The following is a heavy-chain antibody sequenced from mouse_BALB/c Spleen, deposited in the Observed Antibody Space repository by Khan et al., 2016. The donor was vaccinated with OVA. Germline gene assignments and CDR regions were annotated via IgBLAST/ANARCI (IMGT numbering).Heavy chain of an antibody. CDR3: TRLADYTGSEGFAY. Sequence: EVELVESGGDLVKPGGSLKLSCAASGFTFSTYGMSWVRQTPDKRLEWVATVSTGGGYTYYPDSVKGRFTISRDNAKNPLYLQMRGLKSEDTAMFYCTRLADYTGSEGFAYWGQGTLVTVSA. D-gene: IGHD1-1*01. V-gene: IGHV5-6*01. CDR1: GFTFSTYG. J-gene: IGHJ3*01. CDR2: VSTGGGYT.